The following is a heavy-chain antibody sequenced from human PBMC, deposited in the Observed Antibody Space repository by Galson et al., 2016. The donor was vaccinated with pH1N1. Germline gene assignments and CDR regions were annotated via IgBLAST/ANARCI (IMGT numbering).Heavy chain of an antibody. CDR2: INPNNGGT. V-gene: IGHV1-2*02. CDR1: GYTFTGYF. D-gene: IGHD3-22*01. CDR3: ARALYYDTSGYYPLDP. Sequence: SVKVSCKASGYTFTGYFMHWVRQAPGQGLEWMGWINPNNGGTNYAQKFQGRVTLTRDASISTAYMELSRLRSDDTAVYYCARALYYDTSGYYPLDPWGQGTLVTVSA. J-gene: IGHJ5*02.